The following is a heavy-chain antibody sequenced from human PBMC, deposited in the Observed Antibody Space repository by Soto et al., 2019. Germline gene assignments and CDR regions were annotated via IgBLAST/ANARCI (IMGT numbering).Heavy chain of an antibody. V-gene: IGHV2-5*02. CDR2: IYWDDDK. CDR3: VYRRSSSWDFDY. J-gene: IGHJ4*02. D-gene: IGHD6-13*01. Sequence: QITLKESGPTLVKPTQTLTLTCTFSGFSLSTSGVAVGWIRQPPGKALGWLALIYWDDDKRYNPSLKSRLTITKDTSKNLVVLTMTNMDPVDTATYYRVYRRSSSWDFDYWGQGTLVTVSS. CDR1: GFSLSTSGVA.